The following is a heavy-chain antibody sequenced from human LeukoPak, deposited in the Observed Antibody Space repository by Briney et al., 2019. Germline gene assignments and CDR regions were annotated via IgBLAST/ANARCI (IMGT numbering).Heavy chain of an antibody. D-gene: IGHD2-15*01. CDR3: ARVPHDIVVVVAATPDY. CDR1: GFTFSSYS. CDR2: ITSRSSYI. Sequence: GGSLRLSCAASGFTFSSYSMNWVRQAPGKGLEWVSSITSRSSYIYYADSVKGRFTISRGNAKNSLYLQMNSLRAEDTAVYYCARVPHDIVVVVAATPDYWGQGTRVTVSS. V-gene: IGHV3-21*01. J-gene: IGHJ4*02.